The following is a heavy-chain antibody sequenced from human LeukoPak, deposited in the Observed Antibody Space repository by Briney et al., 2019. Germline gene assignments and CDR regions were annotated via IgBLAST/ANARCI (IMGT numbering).Heavy chain of an antibody. CDR2: ISAYNGNT. V-gene: IGHV1-18*01. Sequence: ASVKVSCKASGYTFTSYAISWVRQAPGQGLEWMGWISAYNGNTNYAQKLQGRVTMPTDTSTSTAYMELRSLRSDDTAVYYCARVGEEATTADYYYMDVWGKGTTVTVSS. CDR1: GYTFTSYA. CDR3: ARVGEEATTADYYYMDV. D-gene: IGHD1-26*01. J-gene: IGHJ6*03.